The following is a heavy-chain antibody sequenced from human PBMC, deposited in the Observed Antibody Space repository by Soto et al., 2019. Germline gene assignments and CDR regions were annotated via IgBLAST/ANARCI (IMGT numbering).Heavy chain of an antibody. Sequence: GGSLRLSCAASGFIFSNYGMSWVRQAPGKGLEWISAVSGSGGSTYYADSVKGRFTISRDNSKDTLYLQMNNLRAEDTAVYYCAKPPDYNWNDYWGQGTLVTVSS. J-gene: IGHJ4*02. D-gene: IGHD1-20*01. V-gene: IGHV3-23*01. CDR3: AKPPDYNWNDY. CDR2: VSGSGGST. CDR1: GFIFSNYG.